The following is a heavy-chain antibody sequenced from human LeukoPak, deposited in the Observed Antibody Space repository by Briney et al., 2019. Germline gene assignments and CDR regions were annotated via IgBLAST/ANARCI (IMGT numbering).Heavy chain of an antibody. Sequence: ASVTVSCTASGYTFTGYYMHWVRQAPGQGLEWMGWINPNSGGTNYAQKFQGWVTMTRDTSISTAYMELSRLRSDDTAVYYCAVGDQLYFDYWGQGTLVTVSS. V-gene: IGHV1-2*04. CDR1: GYTFTGYY. CDR3: AVGDQLYFDY. D-gene: IGHD3-16*01. CDR2: INPNSGGT. J-gene: IGHJ4*02.